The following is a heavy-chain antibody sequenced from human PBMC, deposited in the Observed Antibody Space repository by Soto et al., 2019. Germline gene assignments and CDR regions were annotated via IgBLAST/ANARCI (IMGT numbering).Heavy chain of an antibody. D-gene: IGHD2-21*02. CDR3: AAAYCGGDCYSGPPFDP. CDR1: GSSISSGGYY. Sequence: SETLSLTCTVSGSSISSGGYYWSWIRQHPGKGLEWIGYIYYSGSTYYNPSLKSRVTISVDTSKNQFSLKLSSVTAADTAVYYCAAAYCGGDCYSGPPFDPWGQGTLVTVSS. J-gene: IGHJ5*02. CDR2: IYYSGST. V-gene: IGHV4-31*03.